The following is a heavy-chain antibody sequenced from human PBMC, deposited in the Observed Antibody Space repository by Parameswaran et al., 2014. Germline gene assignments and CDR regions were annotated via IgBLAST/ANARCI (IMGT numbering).Heavy chain of an antibody. CDR3: ARRTTVTSYSYYYYGMDV. D-gene: IGHD4-17*01. J-gene: IGHJ6*02. V-gene: IGHV5-51*01. CDR1: GYSFTSYW. Sequence: GGSLRLSCKGSGYSFTSYWIGWVRQMPGKGLEWMGIIYPGDSDTRYSPSFQGQVTISADKSISTAYLQWSSLKASDTAMYYCARRTTVTSYSYYYYGMDVWGQGTTVTVSS. CDR2: IYPGDSDT.